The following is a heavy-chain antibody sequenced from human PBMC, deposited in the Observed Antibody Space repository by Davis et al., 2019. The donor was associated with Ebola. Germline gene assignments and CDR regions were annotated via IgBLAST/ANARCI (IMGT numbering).Heavy chain of an antibody. V-gene: IGHV3-23*01. CDR2: ISGSGGST. CDR1: GFTFSSYA. J-gene: IGHJ1*01. D-gene: IGHD6-13*01. Sequence: GESLKISCAASGFTFSSYAMSWVRQAPGKGLEWVSAISGSGGSTYYADSVKGRFTISRDNSKNTLYLQMNSLRAEDTAVYYCAKDIGSSWGAEYFQHWGQGTLVTVSS. CDR3: AKDIGSSWGAEYFQH.